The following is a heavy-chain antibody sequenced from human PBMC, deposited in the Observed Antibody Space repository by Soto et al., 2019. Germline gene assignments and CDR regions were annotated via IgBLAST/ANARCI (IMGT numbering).Heavy chain of an antibody. CDR2: IYGGGST. D-gene: IGHD5-18*01. CDR3: ARVRGYSYVFDY. Sequence: PWWSLSLSCAASGFTVRSNYMSWVRQAPGKGLEWVSVIYGGGSTYYADSVRGRFTISIDNSKNTLYLQMNSLRTDDTAVYYCARVRGYSYVFDYWGQGTPVTVYS. J-gene: IGHJ4*02. V-gene: IGHV3-53*01. CDR1: GFTVRSNY.